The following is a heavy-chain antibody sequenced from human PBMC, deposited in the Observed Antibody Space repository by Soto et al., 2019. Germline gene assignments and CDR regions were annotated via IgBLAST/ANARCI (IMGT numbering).Heavy chain of an antibody. Sequence: ASVRVSCKASGYTFTSYGTTWVRQAPGQGLEWIGWISVYNGNTNYAQRLQGRVTMTTDTSTTTAYMELRSLRSDDTAVYYCARGQKLFQDGRFDYWGQGTLVTVSS. CDR1: GYTFTSYG. D-gene: IGHD1-1*01. CDR2: ISVYNGNT. V-gene: IGHV1-18*01. CDR3: ARGQKLFQDGRFDY. J-gene: IGHJ4*02.